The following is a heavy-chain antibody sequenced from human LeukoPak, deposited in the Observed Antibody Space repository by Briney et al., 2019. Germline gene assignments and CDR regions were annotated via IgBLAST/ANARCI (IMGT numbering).Heavy chain of an antibody. Sequence: SETLSLTCTVSGGSTSSSSYYWGWIRQPPGKGLEWIGSIYYSGSTYYNPSLKSRVTISVDTSKNQFSLKLSSVTAADTAVYYCARLIIIVVVPAAPSVVAATPDWFDPWGQGTLVTVSS. V-gene: IGHV4-39*01. CDR1: GGSTSSSSYY. CDR3: ARLIIIVVVPAAPSVVAATPDWFDP. D-gene: IGHD2-2*01. CDR2: IYYSGST. J-gene: IGHJ5*02.